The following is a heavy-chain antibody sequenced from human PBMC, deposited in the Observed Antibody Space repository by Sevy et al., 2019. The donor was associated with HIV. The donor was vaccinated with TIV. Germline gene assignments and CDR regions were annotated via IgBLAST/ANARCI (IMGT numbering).Heavy chain of an antibody. V-gene: IGHV3-11*01. CDR2: ISNSGNTI. J-gene: IGHJ4*02. CDR3: AREVSSSRGDLDN. CDR1: RFTFNDYY. Sequence: GGSLRLSCAASRFTFNDYYMTWIRQAPGKGLEWVSYISNSGNTIKYADSVKGRFTISRDNAKNSLYLQMNSLRAEDTAVYYCAREVSSSRGDLDNWGQGTLVTVSS. D-gene: IGHD6-13*01.